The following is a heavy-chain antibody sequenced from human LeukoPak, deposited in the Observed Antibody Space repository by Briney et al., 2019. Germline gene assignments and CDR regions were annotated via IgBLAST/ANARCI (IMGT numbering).Heavy chain of an antibody. D-gene: IGHD6-19*01. CDR2: INHSGST. CDR1: GGSISSSTYY. CDR3: ARPSTWIAVAGKYFQH. J-gene: IGHJ1*01. V-gene: IGHV4-39*07. Sequence: SETLSLTCTVSGGSISSSTYYWSWIRQPPGKGLEWIGEINHSGSTNYNPSLKSRATISVDTSKNQFSLKLSSVTAADTAVYYCARPSTWIAVAGKYFQHWGQGTLVTVSS.